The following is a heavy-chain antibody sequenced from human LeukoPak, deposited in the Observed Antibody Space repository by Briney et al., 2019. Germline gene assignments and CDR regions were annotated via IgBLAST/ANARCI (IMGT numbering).Heavy chain of an antibody. V-gene: IGHV1-18*01. CDR2: ISAYSGIR. CDR1: GYTFTTYG. J-gene: IGHJ5*02. D-gene: IGHD5-24*01. Sequence: ASVKVSCKASGYTFTTYGISWVRQAPGQGLEWMGWISAYSGIRNYTQKLQGRVTMTTDTSTSTAYMELRSLRSDDTAVYYCARASARERWLQLWWFDPWGQGTLVTVSS. CDR3: ARASARERWLQLWWFDP.